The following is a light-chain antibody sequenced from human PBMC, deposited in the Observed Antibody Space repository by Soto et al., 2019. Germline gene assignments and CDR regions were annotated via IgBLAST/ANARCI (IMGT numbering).Light chain of an antibody. Sequence: EILMTQSPATLSVSPGERVTFSCRASQSVSYYLAWYQQKPGQAPRLLIYDASTRATGDPVRFSGSGSGTEFPLTLRSLQSEDFGVYYCQQNKDWPGTFGQGTKVEIK. CDR1: QSVSYY. CDR2: DAS. V-gene: IGKV3-15*01. J-gene: IGKJ1*01. CDR3: QQNKDWPGT.